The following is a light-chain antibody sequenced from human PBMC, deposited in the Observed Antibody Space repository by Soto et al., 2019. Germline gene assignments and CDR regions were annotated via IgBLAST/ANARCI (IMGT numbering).Light chain of an antibody. Sequence: QSVLTQPASVSGSPGQSITISCTGTRSDFGGYNYVSWYQQHPGKAPKLMIYDVSNRPSGVSNRFSGSKSGNTASLTISALQAEDEADYYCSSYTSSSTNYVFGTGTKVTVL. J-gene: IGLJ1*01. CDR2: DVS. CDR1: RSDFGGYNY. CDR3: SSYTSSSTNYV. V-gene: IGLV2-14*01.